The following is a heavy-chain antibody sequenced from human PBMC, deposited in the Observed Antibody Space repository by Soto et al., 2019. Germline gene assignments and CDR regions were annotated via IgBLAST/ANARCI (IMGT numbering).Heavy chain of an antibody. CDR1: GGSISSGDYY. D-gene: IGHD2-15*01. V-gene: IGHV4-30-4*01. CDR2: IYYSGST. J-gene: IGHJ5*02. CDR3: ARCYCSGGSCSPYNWFDP. Sequence: PSETLSLTCTVSGGSISSGDYYWSWIRQPPGKGLEWIGYIYYSGSTYYNPSLKSRVTISVDTSKNQFSLKLSSVTAADTAVYYCARCYCSGGSCSPYNWFDPLGQCTLVTVSS.